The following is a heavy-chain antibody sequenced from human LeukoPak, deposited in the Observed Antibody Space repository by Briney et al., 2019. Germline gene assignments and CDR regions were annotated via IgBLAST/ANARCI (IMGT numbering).Heavy chain of an antibody. Sequence: GGSLRLSCAASGSTFSSYSMNWVRQAPGKGLEWVSSISSSSSYIYYADSVKGRFTISRDNAKNSVYLQMNSLRAEDTAIYYCASKYSSGWDFDYWGQGTLVTVSS. V-gene: IGHV3-21*01. CDR2: ISSSSSYI. CDR1: GSTFSSYS. J-gene: IGHJ4*02. CDR3: ASKYSSGWDFDY. D-gene: IGHD6-19*01.